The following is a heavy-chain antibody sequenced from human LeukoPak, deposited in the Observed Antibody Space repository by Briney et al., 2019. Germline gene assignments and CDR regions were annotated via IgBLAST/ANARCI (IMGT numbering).Heavy chain of an antibody. CDR1: GFTFDDYG. Sequence: GGSLRLSCAASGFTFDDYGTSWVRQAPGKGLEWVSGINWNGGSTGYADSVKGRFTISRDNAKNSLYLQMNSLRAEDTALYYCARELGYCTNGVCYENFDYWGQGTLVTVSS. CDR3: ARELGYCTNGVCYENFDY. D-gene: IGHD2-8*01. J-gene: IGHJ4*02. CDR2: INWNGGST. V-gene: IGHV3-20*04.